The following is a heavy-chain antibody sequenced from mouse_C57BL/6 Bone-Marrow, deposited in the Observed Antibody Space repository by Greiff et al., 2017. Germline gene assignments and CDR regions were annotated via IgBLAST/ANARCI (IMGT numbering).Heavy chain of an antibody. D-gene: IGHD4-1*01. V-gene: IGHV1-19*01. CDR1: GYTFTDYY. CDR2: INPYNGGT. CDR3: ARGAFNWDVWFAY. Sequence: VQLQQSGPVLVKPGASVKMSCKASGYTFTDYYMNWVKQSHGKSLEWIGVINPYNGGTSYNQKFKGKATLTVDKSSSTAYMELNSLTSEDSAVYYCARGAFNWDVWFAYWGQGTLVTVSA. J-gene: IGHJ3*01.